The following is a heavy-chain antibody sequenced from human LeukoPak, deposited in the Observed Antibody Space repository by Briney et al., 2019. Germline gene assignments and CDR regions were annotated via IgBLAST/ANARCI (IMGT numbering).Heavy chain of an antibody. CDR2: ISGSGGST. CDR1: GFTFSSYA. CDR3: AKDRTPESPVGYYYDSSGYYSDAFDI. J-gene: IGHJ3*02. Sequence: PGGSLRLSCAASGFTFSSYAMSWVRQAPGKGLEWVSAISGSGGSTYYADSVKGRFTISRDNSKNTLYLHMNSLRADDTAVYYCAKDRTPESPVGYYYDSSGYYSDAFDIWGQGTMVTVSS. D-gene: IGHD3-22*01. V-gene: IGHV3-23*01.